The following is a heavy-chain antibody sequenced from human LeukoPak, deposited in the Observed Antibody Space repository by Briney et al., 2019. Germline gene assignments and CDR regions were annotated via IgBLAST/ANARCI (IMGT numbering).Heavy chain of an antibody. J-gene: IGHJ6*03. CDR1: GLTSANGW. CDR3: ATTGRSPAYERGVFHHYYFMDA. D-gene: IGHD2-8*02. CDR2: IETNTDGGTT. V-gene: IGHV3-15*04. Sequence: GGSLRLSCAAAGLTSANGWMNWVRQASGKGLEWIGRIETNTDGGTTDYAAPVKGRFTISRADSKATVFLQMNSLKTEDTGVYYCATTGRSPAYERGVFHHYYFMDAWGKGTTVTVSS.